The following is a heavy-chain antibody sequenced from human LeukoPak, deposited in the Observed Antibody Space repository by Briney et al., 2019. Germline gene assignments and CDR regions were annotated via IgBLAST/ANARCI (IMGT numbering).Heavy chain of an antibody. J-gene: IGHJ4*02. CDR2: IAYDGSTK. D-gene: IGHD2-15*01. CDR3: AKSYCSGGSCYSWSVDY. Sequence: PGGSLRLSCAASGFSFSTYSINWVRQAPGKGLEWVAVIAYDGSTKYYADSVKGRFTISRDNSHNTVDLQMNSLTAEDMAVYFCAKSYCSGGSCYSWSVDYWGQGTLVTVSP. CDR1: GFSFSTYS. V-gene: IGHV3-30*18.